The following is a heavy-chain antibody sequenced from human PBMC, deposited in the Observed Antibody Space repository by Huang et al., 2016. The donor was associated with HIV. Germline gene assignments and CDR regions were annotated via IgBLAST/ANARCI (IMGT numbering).Heavy chain of an antibody. Sequence: QILLIESGGGVVKPGRSLRLSCAASGFTFSSYGMHWVSQAPGKGLEWVAVISYYEDNKYYADSVRGRFTISRDNSKNTLYLQMNSLRIEDTAVYYCARGPIRFLAWLLNFDYWGQGALVTVSS. CDR3: ARGPIRFLAWLLNFDY. V-gene: IGHV3-30*03. CDR2: ISYYEDNK. D-gene: IGHD3-3*01. CDR1: GFTFSSYG. J-gene: IGHJ4*02.